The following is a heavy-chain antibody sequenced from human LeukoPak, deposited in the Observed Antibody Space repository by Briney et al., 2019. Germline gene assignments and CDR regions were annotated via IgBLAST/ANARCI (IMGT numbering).Heavy chain of an antibody. D-gene: IGHD2-2*01. CDR2: ISAYNGNT. Sequence: ASVKVSCKASGYTFTSYGISWVRQAPGQGLEWMGWISAYNGNTNDAQNLQGRVTMTTDTSTSTAYMELRSLRSDDTAVYYCARGGSSATQYNYFDYWGQGTLVTVSS. V-gene: IGHV1-18*01. CDR3: ARGGSSATQYNYFDY. J-gene: IGHJ4*02. CDR1: GYTFTSYG.